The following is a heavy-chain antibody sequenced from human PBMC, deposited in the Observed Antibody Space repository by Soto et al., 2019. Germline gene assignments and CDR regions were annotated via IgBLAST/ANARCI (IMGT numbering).Heavy chain of an antibody. J-gene: IGHJ6*02. Sequence: GGSLRLSCAASGFTFSSYSMNWVRQAPGKGLEWVSSISSSSSYIYYPDSVKGRFTISRENAKNPLYLQMNMLRAEDTAVYDCARDSSSYGMDVWGQGTTVTVSS. CDR3: ARDSSSYGMDV. V-gene: IGHV3-21*01. D-gene: IGHD6-13*01. CDR1: GFTFSSYS. CDR2: ISSSSSYI.